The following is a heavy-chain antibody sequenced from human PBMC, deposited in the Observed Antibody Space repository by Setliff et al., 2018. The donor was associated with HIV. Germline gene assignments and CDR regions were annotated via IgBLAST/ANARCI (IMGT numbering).Heavy chain of an antibody. D-gene: IGHD4-17*01. CDR3: ARGTTVTSPYYFDY. Sequence: SGESLKISCAASGFTFDDYGMSWVRQAPGKGLEWVSGINWNGGSTGYADSVKGRFTISRDNAKNSLYLQMNSLRAEDTALYYCARGTTVTSPYYFDYWGQGTLVTVSS. J-gene: IGHJ4*02. CDR2: INWNGGST. V-gene: IGHV3-20*04. CDR1: GFTFDDYG.